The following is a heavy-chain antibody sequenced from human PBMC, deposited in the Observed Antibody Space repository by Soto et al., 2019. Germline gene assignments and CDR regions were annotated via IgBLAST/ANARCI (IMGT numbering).Heavy chain of an antibody. V-gene: IGHV3-11*03. CDR1: GFIFGDYY. Sequence: PGGSLRLSCVASGFIFGDYYMNWIRQSPGKGLEWLSYISSSGSDAKSADSLKGRFSISRDNAKNSVYLQMNSLRAEDTAVYYCTNDKFSGSYYVRGLTYYFEYWGQGTLVTVSS. CDR3: TNDKFSGSYYVRGLTYYFEY. J-gene: IGHJ4*02. CDR2: ISSSGSDA. D-gene: IGHD1-26*01.